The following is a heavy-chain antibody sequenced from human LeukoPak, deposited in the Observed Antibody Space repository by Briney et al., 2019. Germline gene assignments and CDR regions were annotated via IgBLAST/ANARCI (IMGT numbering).Heavy chain of an antibody. D-gene: IGHD2-15*01. V-gene: IGHV5-51*01. Sequence: HGESLKISCKASGYTFISYWILWVRQMPGKGLEWMGVFYVGASDTRYSPSFQGPVTISADKSISTAYLQRGSMKASDNAMYYCARLGYCSGGTCYKSYFDYWGQGTLVTVSS. CDR3: ARLGYCSGGTCYKSYFDY. CDR2: FYVGASDT. CDR1: GYTFISYW. J-gene: IGHJ4*02.